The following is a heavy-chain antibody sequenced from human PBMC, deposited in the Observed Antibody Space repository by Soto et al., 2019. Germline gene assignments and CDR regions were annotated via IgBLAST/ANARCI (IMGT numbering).Heavy chain of an antibody. Sequence: QVQLVQSGAEVKKPGSSVKVSCKASGGTFSSYAISWVRQAPGQGLEWMGGIIPIFGTANYAQKFQGRVTITANESTSTADMELSSLRSEDTAVYYCARTLGYCSGGSCPGGSSWGQGTLVTVSS. CDR2: IIPIFGTA. CDR3: ARTLGYCSGGSCPGGSS. V-gene: IGHV1-69*12. CDR1: GGTFSSYA. J-gene: IGHJ5*02. D-gene: IGHD2-15*01.